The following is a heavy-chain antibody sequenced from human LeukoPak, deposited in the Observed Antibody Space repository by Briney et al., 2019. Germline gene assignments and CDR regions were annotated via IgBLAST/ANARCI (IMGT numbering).Heavy chain of an antibody. V-gene: IGHV3-48*03. CDR1: GFTFSSYE. CDR2: ISSSGSTI. Sequence: GGSLRLSCAASGFTFSSYEMNWVRQAPGKGLEWVSYISSSGSTIYYADSVKGRFTISRDNAKNSLYLQMNSLRSEDTALYYCAKDSSAGAVYYYYMDVWGKRTTVTISS. D-gene: IGHD6-19*01. CDR3: AKDSSAGAVYYYYMDV. J-gene: IGHJ6*03.